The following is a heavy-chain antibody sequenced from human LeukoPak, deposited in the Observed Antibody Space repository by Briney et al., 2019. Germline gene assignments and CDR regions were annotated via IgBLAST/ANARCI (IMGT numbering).Heavy chain of an antibody. CDR1: GFTFSSYE. CDR2: ISSSGSTI. CDR3: VRDNSYGFQSVFFDY. J-gene: IGHJ4*02. V-gene: IGHV3-48*03. D-gene: IGHD5-18*01. Sequence: PGGSLRLSCAASGFTFSSYEMNWVRQAPGKGLEWVSYISSSGSTIYYADSVKGRFTISRDNAKNSLYLQMNSLRAEDTAVYYCVRDNSYGFQSVFFDYWGQGTLVTVSS.